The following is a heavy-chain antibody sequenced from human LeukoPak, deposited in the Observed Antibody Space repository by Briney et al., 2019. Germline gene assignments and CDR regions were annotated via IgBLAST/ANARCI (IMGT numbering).Heavy chain of an antibody. V-gene: IGHV3-30*02. CDR1: GFTFSGYG. Sequence: GDSLRLSCAASGFTFSGYGMHWVRQAPGKGLQWVTFIHFDGNNKYYADSVKGRFTASRDNSKNTLYLQMNSLRAEDTAVYYCEKSSGSYLDYWGQGTLVTVSS. J-gene: IGHJ4*02. D-gene: IGHD1-26*01. CDR3: EKSSGSYLDY. CDR2: IHFDGNNK.